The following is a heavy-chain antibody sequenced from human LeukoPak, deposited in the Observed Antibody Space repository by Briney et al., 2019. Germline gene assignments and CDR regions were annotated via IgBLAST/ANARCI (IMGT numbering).Heavy chain of an antibody. V-gene: IGHV3-21*01. CDR2: ISSSSYI. Sequence: PGGSLRLSCAASGFTFSSYSMNWVRQAXGXXLEWVSSISSSSYIYYADSVKGRFTISRDNAKNSLYLQMNSLRAEDTAVYYCARDVYGDYVGFDYWGQGTLVTVSS. J-gene: IGHJ4*02. CDR1: GFTFSSYS. CDR3: ARDVYGDYVGFDY. D-gene: IGHD4-17*01.